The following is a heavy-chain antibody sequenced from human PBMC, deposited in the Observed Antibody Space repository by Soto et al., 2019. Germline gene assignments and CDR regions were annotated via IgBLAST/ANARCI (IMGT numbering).Heavy chain of an antibody. CDR3: ASGLLWFGELSPFAY. D-gene: IGHD3-10*01. CDR1: GGSISSGGYY. Sequence: SETLSLTCTVSGGSISSGGYYWSWIRQHPGKGLEWIGYIYYSGSTYCNPSLKSRVTISVDTSKNQFSLKLSSVTAADTAVYYCASGLLWFGELSPFAYWGQGTLVTVSS. J-gene: IGHJ4*02. V-gene: IGHV4-31*03. CDR2: IYYSGST.